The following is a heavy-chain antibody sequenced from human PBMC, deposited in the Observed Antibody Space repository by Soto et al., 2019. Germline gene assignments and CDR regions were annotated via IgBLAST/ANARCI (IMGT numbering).Heavy chain of an antibody. J-gene: IGHJ4*02. Sequence: SETLSLTCTVSGGSISSYYWSWIRQPPGKGLEWIGYIYYSGSTNYNPSLKSRVTISVDTSKNQFSLKLGSVTAADSAVYYCARGSHSSSPFDYWGQGTLVTVSS. V-gene: IGHV4-59*01. D-gene: IGHD6-6*01. CDR1: GGSISSYY. CDR3: ARGSHSSSPFDY. CDR2: IYYSGST.